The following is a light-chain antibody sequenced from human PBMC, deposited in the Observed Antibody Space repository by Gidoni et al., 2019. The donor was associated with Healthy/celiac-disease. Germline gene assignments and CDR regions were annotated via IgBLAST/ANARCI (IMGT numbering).Light chain of an antibody. CDR3: QQRSNWPN. CDR2: DAS. V-gene: IGKV3-11*01. J-gene: IGKJ4*01. Sequence: EIVLTQSPATLSLSPGERATLSCRSSQSVSSYLAWYQQKPGQAPRLLIYDASKWATGIPARFSGSGSWTDFNLTISRLEPEDFEGYYCQQRSNWPNFXGXTKVESK. CDR1: QSVSSY.